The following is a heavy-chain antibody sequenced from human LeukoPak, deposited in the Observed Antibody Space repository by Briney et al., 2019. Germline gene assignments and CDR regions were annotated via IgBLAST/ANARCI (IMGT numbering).Heavy chain of an antibody. CDR2: ISGSGTNT. J-gene: IGHJ4*02. V-gene: IGHV3-23*01. CDR3: ARDRWDHTAMVQYYFDY. D-gene: IGHD5-18*01. CDR1: RFTFSIYG. Sequence: GGSLRLSCAASRFTFSIYGMSWVRQAPGKGLEWVSGISGSGTNTYYADSVKGRFTISRDNSKNTLYLQMNSLRAEDTAVYYCARDRWDHTAMVQYYFDYWGQGTLVTVSS.